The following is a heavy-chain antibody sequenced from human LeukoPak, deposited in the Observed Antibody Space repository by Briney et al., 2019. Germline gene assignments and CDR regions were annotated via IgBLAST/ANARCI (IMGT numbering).Heavy chain of an antibody. CDR3: AKDMGPRGEGSSSEWWGIDY. Sequence: GGSLRLSCAASGLSLSSHAMSWVRQAPGKGLEWVSVISASGGSTYSAGSVKGRFTISRDNSKNTVYLQMNSLRTEDTALYYCAKDMGPRGEGSSSEWWGIDYWGQGTLVTVSS. J-gene: IGHJ4*02. V-gene: IGHV3-23*01. CDR2: ISASGGST. D-gene: IGHD6-6*01. CDR1: GLSLSSHA.